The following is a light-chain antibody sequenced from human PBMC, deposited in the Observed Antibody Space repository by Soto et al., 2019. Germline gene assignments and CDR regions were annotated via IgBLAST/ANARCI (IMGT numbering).Light chain of an antibody. Sequence: EIGLTQSPATLSVSPGERATLFCRASQGISSLLAWYQQKPGQAPRLLIYAASTRAAGIPARFSGSGSGTDFTLTISSLQSEDFAVYYCQQYNNWPPITFGQGTRLEIK. CDR1: QGISSL. CDR2: AAS. J-gene: IGKJ5*01. V-gene: IGKV3-15*01. CDR3: QQYNNWPPIT.